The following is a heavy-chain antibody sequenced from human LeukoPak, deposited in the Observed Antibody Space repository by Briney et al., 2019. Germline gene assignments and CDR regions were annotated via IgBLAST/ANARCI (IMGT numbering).Heavy chain of an antibody. CDR1: GYTFTSYG. Sequence: ASVKVSCKASGYTFTSYGISWVRQAPGQGLEWMGWISAYNGNTNYAQKLQGRVTMTTDTSTSTAYMELRSLRSDDTAVYYCARATPYDSSGYYYLYYYGMDVWGQGTTVTISS. D-gene: IGHD3-22*01. CDR2: ISAYNGNT. CDR3: ARATPYDSSGYYYLYYYGMDV. V-gene: IGHV1-18*01. J-gene: IGHJ6*02.